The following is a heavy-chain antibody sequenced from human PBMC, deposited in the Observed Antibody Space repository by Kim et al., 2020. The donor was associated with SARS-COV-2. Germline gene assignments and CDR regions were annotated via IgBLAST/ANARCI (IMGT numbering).Heavy chain of an antibody. D-gene: IGHD3-3*01. CDR1: GDSVSSSLHY. V-gene: IGHV4-39*01. J-gene: IGHJ4*02. CDR2: IYYSGSS. Sequence: SETLSLTCSVSGDSVSSSLHYWGWIRQPPGKGLEWIGNIYYSGSSYYAPSLRRRVTIFVDTSRNQYSLGLIPVTAADTAVYYCARLSSAFGITYCFDWGEGTLVTVSS. CDR3: ARLSSAFGITYCFD.